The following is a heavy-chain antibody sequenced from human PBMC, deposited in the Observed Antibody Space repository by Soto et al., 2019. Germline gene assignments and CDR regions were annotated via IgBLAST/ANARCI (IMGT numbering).Heavy chain of an antibody. Sequence: ASETLSLTCTVSGGSISSSGYYWGWIRQPPGKGLEWIGYIYYSGSTNYNPSLKSRVTISVDTSKNQFSLKLSSVTAADTAVYYCATFGVPYYYDSSGYYAQKVGLPWGQGTLVTVSS. CDR1: GGSISSSGYY. D-gene: IGHD3-22*01. J-gene: IGHJ1*01. V-gene: IGHV4-31*03. CDR2: IYYSGST. CDR3: ATFGVPYYYDSSGYYAQKVGLP.